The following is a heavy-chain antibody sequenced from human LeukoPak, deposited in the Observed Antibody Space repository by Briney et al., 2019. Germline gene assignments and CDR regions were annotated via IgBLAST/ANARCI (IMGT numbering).Heavy chain of an antibody. J-gene: IGHJ4*02. D-gene: IGHD2-8*01. CDR2: FDPEDGET. CDR3: ATNEGN. CDR1: GYTFTGYY. V-gene: IGHV1-24*01. Sequence: ASVKVSCKASGYTFTGYYMHWVRQAPGQGLEWMGGFDPEDGETIYAQKFQGRVTMTEDTSADTAYMELSSLRSEDTAVYYCATNEGNWGQGTLVTVSS.